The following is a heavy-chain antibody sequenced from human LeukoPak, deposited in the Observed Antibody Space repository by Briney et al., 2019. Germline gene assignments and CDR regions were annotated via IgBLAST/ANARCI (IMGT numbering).Heavy chain of an antibody. V-gene: IGHV4-4*02. J-gene: IGHJ4*02. D-gene: IGHD3-10*01. CDR1: GGSISSSNW. CDR2: IYHSGST. CDR3: ARHPELYFFDY. Sequence: NPSETLSLTCGVSGGSISSSNWWSWVRQPPGKGLEWIGEIYHSGSTNYNPSLKSRVTISADTSKNQVSLTLRSVTAADTAVYYCARHPELYFFDYWGQGTLVTVSS.